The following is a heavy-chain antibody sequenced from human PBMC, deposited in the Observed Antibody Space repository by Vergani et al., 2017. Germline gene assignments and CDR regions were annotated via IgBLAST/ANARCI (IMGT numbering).Heavy chain of an antibody. J-gene: IGHJ6*04. D-gene: IGHD3-3*01. Sequence: EVQLVESGGGLVQPGGSLRLSCAASGFPFSSYWMSWVRQAPGKGLEWVANIKQDGSEKYYVDSVKGRFTISRDNAKNSLYLQMNSLRAEDTAVYYCARDPDKNTIFGVVISEDVWGKGTTVTVSS. CDR2: IKQDGSEK. V-gene: IGHV3-7*01. CDR1: GFPFSSYW. CDR3: ARDPDKNTIFGVVISEDV.